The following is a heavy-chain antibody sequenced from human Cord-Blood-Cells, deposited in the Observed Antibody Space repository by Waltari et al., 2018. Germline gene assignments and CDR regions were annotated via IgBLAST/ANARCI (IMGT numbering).Heavy chain of an antibody. CDR1: GYTFTGYY. Sequence: QVQLVQSGAEVKKPGASVKVSCKASGYTFTGYYMHWVRQAPGQGLEWMGWINPNSGGTNYARKFQGRVTMTRDTSISTAYMELSRLRSDDTAVYYCAIVWGYGSGSYYFDYWGQGTLVTVSS. CDR2: INPNSGGT. D-gene: IGHD3-10*01. V-gene: IGHV1-2*02. J-gene: IGHJ4*02. CDR3: AIVWGYGSGSYYFDY.